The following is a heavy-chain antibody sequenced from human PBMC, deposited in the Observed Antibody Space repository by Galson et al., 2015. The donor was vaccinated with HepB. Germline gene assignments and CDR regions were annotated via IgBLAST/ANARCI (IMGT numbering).Heavy chain of an antibody. Sequence: SVKVSCKVSGYSLTELSMHWVRQAPGKGLEWMGGFDPEDGETLYAQQFQGRVTMTEDTSSDTAYLELSSLRFEDTAVYYCATDLNYYDGRGCYYWGQGTLVTVSS. J-gene: IGHJ4*02. CDR1: GYSLTELS. CDR2: FDPEDGET. CDR3: ATDLNYYDGRGCYY. D-gene: IGHD3-22*01. V-gene: IGHV1-24*01.